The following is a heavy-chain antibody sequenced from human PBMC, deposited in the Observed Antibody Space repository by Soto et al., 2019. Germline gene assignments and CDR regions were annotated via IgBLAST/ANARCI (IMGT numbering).Heavy chain of an antibody. CDR1: GGSISSYY. V-gene: IGHV4-59*01. Sequence: SEALSLTCTVSGGSISSYYWSWIRQPPGKGLEWIGYIYYSGSTNYNPSLKSRVTISVDTSKNQFSLKLSSVTAADTAVYYCAGFTYYDILTGYRAAFVIWGQGTMVTVSS. CDR3: AGFTYYDILTGYRAAFVI. J-gene: IGHJ3*02. CDR2: IYYSGST. D-gene: IGHD3-9*01.